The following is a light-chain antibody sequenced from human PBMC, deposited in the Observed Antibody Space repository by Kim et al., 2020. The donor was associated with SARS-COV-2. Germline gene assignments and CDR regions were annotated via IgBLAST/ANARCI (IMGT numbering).Light chain of an antibody. J-gene: IGLJ2*01. CDR3: QSYDSDNVI. CDR1: SGSIATNY. Sequence: NFMLTQPHSVSESPGKTLIISCTRSSGSIATNYVHWYQQRPGSAPTTMIYEDNQRPSGVPDRFSGSIDSSSNSASLTISGLQPEDEADYYCQSYDSDNVIFGGGTQLTVL. CDR2: EDN. V-gene: IGLV6-57*04.